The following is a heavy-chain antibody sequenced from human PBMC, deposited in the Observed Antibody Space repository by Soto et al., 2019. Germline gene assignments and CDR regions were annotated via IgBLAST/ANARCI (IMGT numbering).Heavy chain of an antibody. CDR2: MYYTGVT. CDR3: ARGGEPLGYYGLDV. V-gene: IGHV4-59*01. Sequence: SETLSLTCSVSGDSITSFFWNWIRQPPGRGLEWLGYMYYTGVTNYNPSLKSRVSMSVDTSKDQFSLNLTSLTAADTAVYYCARGGEPLGYYGLDVWGQGTTVTVSS. CDR1: GDSITSFF. J-gene: IGHJ6*02.